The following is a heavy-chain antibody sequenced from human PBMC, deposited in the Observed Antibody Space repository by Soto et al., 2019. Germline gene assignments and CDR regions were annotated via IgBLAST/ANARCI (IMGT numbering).Heavy chain of an antibody. CDR3: AKVRIPGIEDYMDV. CDR1: GFTFDDYG. V-gene: IGHV3-9*01. D-gene: IGHD2-15*01. J-gene: IGHJ6*03. CDR2: ISWNSGSM. Sequence: VQLVESGGALVQPGRSLRLSCAVSGFTFDDYGMHWVRQAPGKGLEWVSGISWNSGSMGYADSVKGRFTISRDNSKNSLYLQMNSLRPEDTALYHCAKVRIPGIEDYMDVWGKGTTVTVSS.